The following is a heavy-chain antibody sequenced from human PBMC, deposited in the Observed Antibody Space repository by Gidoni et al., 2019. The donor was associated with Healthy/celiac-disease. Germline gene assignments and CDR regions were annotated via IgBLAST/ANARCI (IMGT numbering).Heavy chain of an antibody. Sequence: QVQLQESGPGLVKPSQTLSLTCTVSGGSISSGSSYWSWIRQPAGKGLEWIGRIYTSGSTNYNPSLKSRVTISVDTSKNQFSLKLSSVTAADTAVYYCAREEAAAGSTVDYWGQGTLVTVSS. CDR1: GGSISSGSSY. CDR3: AREEAAAGSTVDY. V-gene: IGHV4-61*02. CDR2: IYTSGST. J-gene: IGHJ4*02. D-gene: IGHD6-13*01.